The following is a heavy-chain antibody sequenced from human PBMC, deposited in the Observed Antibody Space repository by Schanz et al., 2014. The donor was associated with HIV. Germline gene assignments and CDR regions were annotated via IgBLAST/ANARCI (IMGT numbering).Heavy chain of an antibody. Sequence: EVQLVESGGALVQPGRSLRLSCAASGFAFSSSWMHWVRQTPGKGLEWVAHINQDKSDKRYLYSVRGRFTVSRDNTKNSLFLQMSSLRAEDTAIYYCVSPYSSGWYTPPFHYWGQGTLVTVSA. CDR3: VSPYSSGWYTPPFHY. D-gene: IGHD6-13*01. CDR2: INQDKSDK. V-gene: IGHV3-7*01. CDR1: GFAFSSSW. J-gene: IGHJ4*02.